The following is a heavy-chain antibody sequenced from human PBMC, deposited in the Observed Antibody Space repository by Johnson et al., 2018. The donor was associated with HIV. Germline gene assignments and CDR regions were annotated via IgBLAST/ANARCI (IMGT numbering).Heavy chain of an antibody. D-gene: IGHD3-22*01. V-gene: IGHV3-74*01. CDR2: INSDGSST. CDR3: AREGTFYYDSSGYDNAFDI. CDR1: GFTFSSYW. Sequence: VRLVESGGGLVQPGGSLRLSCVVSGFTFSSYWMHWVRQAPGKGLVWVSHINSDGSSTNYADSVKGRFTISRDNAENTLYLQMNSLRAEDTAVYYCAREGTFYYDSSGYDNAFDIWGRGTMVTVSS. J-gene: IGHJ3*02.